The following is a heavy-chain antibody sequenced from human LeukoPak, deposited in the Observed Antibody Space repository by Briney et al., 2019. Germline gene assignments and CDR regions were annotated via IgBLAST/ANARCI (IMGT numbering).Heavy chain of an antibody. J-gene: IGHJ6*03. CDR3: AGGYSSSWYVRYYYYMDV. V-gene: IGHV3-21*01. D-gene: IGHD6-13*01. Sequence: PGGSLRLSCAASGFTFSSYSMNWIRQAPGKGLEWVSSISSSSSYIYYADSVKGRFTISRDNAKNSLYLQMNSLRAEDTAVYYCAGGYSSSWYVRYYYYMDVWGKGTTVTVSS. CDR1: GFTFSSYS. CDR2: ISSSSSYI.